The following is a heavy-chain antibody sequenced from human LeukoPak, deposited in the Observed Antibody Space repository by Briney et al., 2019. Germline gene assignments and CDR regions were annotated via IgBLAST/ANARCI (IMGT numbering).Heavy chain of an antibody. CDR1: GGSISSSSYY. CDR2: INHSGST. V-gene: IGHV4-39*07. CDR3: ARGSGSGWYWGDWFDP. Sequence: PSETLSLTCTVSGGSISSSSYYWSWIRQPPGKGLEWIGEINHSGSTNYNPSLKSRVTISVDTSKNQFSLKLSSVTAADTAVYYCARGSGSGWYWGDWFDPWGQGTLVTVSS. J-gene: IGHJ5*02. D-gene: IGHD6-19*01.